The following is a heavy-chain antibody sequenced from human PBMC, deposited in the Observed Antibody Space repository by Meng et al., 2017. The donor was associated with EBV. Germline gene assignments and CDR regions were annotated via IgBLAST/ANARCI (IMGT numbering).Heavy chain of an antibody. D-gene: IGHD1-1*01. CDR2: INTYSGKA. V-gene: IGHV7-4-1*02. Sequence: QGQWVQSGSEWKRPGASVKVSCKASGYTFRNYAINWMRQVPGQGLEWMGWINTYSGKATFAQGFTGRSVFSLDTPVTTAHLQISGLKTEDSAVYYCARGVEENGSHYPFDSWGQGTLVTVSS. CDR1: GYTFRNYA. CDR3: ARGVEENGSHYPFDS. J-gene: IGHJ4*02.